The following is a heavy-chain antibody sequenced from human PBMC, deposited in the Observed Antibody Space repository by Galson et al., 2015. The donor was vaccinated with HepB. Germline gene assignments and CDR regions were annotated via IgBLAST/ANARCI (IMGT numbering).Heavy chain of an antibody. Sequence: SLRLSCAAPGFTFSSYWMSWVRQAPGKGLEWVANIKQDGSEKYYVDSVKGRFTISRDNAKNSLYLQMNSLRAEDTAVYYCARGGINWNDDVLYYFDYWGQGTLVTVSS. CDR1: GFTFSSYW. J-gene: IGHJ4*02. CDR2: IKQDGSEK. D-gene: IGHD1-20*01. V-gene: IGHV3-7*03. CDR3: ARGGINWNDDVLYYFDY.